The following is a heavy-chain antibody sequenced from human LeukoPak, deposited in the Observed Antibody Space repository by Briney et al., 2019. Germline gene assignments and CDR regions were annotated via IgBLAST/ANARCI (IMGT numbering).Heavy chain of an antibody. CDR3: ALGGYSSGWYYFDY. CDR2: IWYDGSNK. D-gene: IGHD6-19*01. Sequence: PGRSLRLSCAASGFTFSSYGMHWVRQAPGKGLEWVAVIWYDGSNKYYADSVKGQFTISRDNSKNTLYLQMNSLRAEDTAVYYCALGGYSSGWYYFDYWGQGTLVTVSS. CDR1: GFTFSSYG. V-gene: IGHV3-33*01. J-gene: IGHJ4*02.